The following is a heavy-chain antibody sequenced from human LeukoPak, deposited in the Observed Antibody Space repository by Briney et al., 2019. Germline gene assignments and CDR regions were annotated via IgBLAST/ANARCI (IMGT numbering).Heavy chain of an antibody. Sequence: PGGSLRLSCAASGFTFSSYAMHWVRQAPGKGLEWVAVISYDGSNKYYADSVKGRFTISRDNSKNTLYLQMNSLRAEDTAVYYCARESLGYCSGGSCYSPDYWGQGTLVTVSS. D-gene: IGHD2-15*01. CDR3: ARESLGYCSGGSCYSPDY. CDR2: ISYDGSNK. CDR1: GFTFSSYA. V-gene: IGHV3-30*04. J-gene: IGHJ4*02.